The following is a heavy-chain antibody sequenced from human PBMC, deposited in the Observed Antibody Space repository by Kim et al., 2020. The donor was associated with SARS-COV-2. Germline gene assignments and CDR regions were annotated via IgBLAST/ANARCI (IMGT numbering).Heavy chain of an antibody. V-gene: IGHV4-34*01. Sequence: SETLSLTCAVYGGSFSGYYWCWIRQPPGQGLEWIGEINHSGSTNYNPSLKSRVTITVDTYKNQFSLKLSSVTAADTAGYYCAVVPAAMPDDSIDQSYYYYSIDVWGPGTTVTVSS. CDR1: GGSFSGYY. J-gene: IGHJ6*01. D-gene: IGHD2-2*01. CDR2: INHSGST. CDR3: AVVPAAMPDDSIDQSYYYYSIDV.